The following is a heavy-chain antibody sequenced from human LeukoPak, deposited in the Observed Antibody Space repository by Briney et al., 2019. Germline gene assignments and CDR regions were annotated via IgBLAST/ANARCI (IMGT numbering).Heavy chain of an antibody. D-gene: IGHD1-26*01. CDR1: GFTFSSYS. Sequence: GGSLRLSCAASGFTFSSYSMNWVRQAPGKGLEWVSSISSSSSYIYYADSVKGRCTISRDNAKNSLYLQMNSLRAEDTAVYYCARDRREAFDIWGQGTMVTVSS. CDR2: ISSSSSYI. J-gene: IGHJ3*02. CDR3: ARDRREAFDI. V-gene: IGHV3-21*01.